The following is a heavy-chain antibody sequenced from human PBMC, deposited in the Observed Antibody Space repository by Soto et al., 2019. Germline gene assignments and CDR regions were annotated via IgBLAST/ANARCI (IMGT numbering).Heavy chain of an antibody. CDR1: GYTFTGYY. D-gene: IGHD6-6*01. Sequence: ASVKVSCKASGYTFTGYYMHWVRQAPGQGLEWMGWINPNSGGTNYAQKFQGRVTMTRDTSISTAYMELSRLRSDDTAVYYCARVTDRYSSSGGYDAFDIWGQGTMVTVS. CDR2: INPNSGGT. V-gene: IGHV1-2*02. CDR3: ARVTDRYSSSGGYDAFDI. J-gene: IGHJ3*02.